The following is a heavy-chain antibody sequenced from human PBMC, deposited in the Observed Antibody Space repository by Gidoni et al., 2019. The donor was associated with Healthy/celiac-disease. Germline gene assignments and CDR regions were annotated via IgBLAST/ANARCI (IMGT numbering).Heavy chain of an antibody. D-gene: IGHD4-4*01. Sequence: GESGGGVVQPGRSLSLSCAASGFTFSSYGMHWVRQAPGKGLEWVAVIWYDGSNKYYADSVKGRFTISRDNSKNTLYLKMNSLRAEDTAVYYCARDSDTVTTGIFDYWGQGTLVTVSS. CDR3: ARDSDTVTTGIFDY. J-gene: IGHJ4*02. CDR2: IWYDGSNK. V-gene: IGHV3-33*01. CDR1: GFTFSSYG.